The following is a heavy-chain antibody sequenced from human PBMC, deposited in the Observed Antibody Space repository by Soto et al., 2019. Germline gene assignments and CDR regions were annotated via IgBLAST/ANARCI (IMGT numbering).Heavy chain of an antibody. Sequence: QVQLVQSGAEVKKPGSSVKVSCKASGGTFSSYAINWVRQAPGQGLEWMGEIIPIFGTANYAQKFQGSVTITADESTSTASMELSSLTSDDTPVYYWARDGGNHPGGIDYLGQGTLVTVSS. CDR3: ARDGGNHPGGIDY. CDR1: GGTFSSYA. D-gene: IGHD1-26*01. CDR2: IIPIFGTA. J-gene: IGHJ4*02. V-gene: IGHV1-69*01.